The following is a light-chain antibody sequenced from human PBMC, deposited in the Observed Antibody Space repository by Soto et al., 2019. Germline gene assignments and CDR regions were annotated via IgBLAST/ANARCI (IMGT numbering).Light chain of an antibody. CDR3: CSYVGTISVI. Sequence: QSALTQPRSVSGSPGQSVTISCTGTRSDVGVYNYVSWYQQHPGKAPKLMTYDVSKRPLGVPYCFSGSKSGNSASLTISGVQADDEADYYCCSYVGTISVIFGGGTKLTVL. CDR1: RSDVGVYNY. V-gene: IGLV2-11*01. J-gene: IGLJ2*01. CDR2: DVS.